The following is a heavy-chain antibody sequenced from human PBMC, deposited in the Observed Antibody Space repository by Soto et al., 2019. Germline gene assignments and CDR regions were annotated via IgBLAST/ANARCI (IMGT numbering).Heavy chain of an antibody. CDR3: ARDLGKAAAGGYYGMDV. CDR1: GFTFSSYG. D-gene: IGHD6-13*01. CDR2: IWYDGSNK. Sequence: QVQLVESGGGVVQPGRSLRLSCAASGFTFSSYGMHWVRQAPGKGLEWVAVIWYDGSNKYYADSVKGRFTISRDNSKNTLYLQMNSLRAEDTAVYYCARDLGKAAAGGYYGMDVWGQGTTVTVSS. J-gene: IGHJ6*02. V-gene: IGHV3-33*01.